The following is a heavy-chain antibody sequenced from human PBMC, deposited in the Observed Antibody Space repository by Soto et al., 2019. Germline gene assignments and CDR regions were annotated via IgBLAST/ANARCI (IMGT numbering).Heavy chain of an antibody. D-gene: IGHD3-22*01. J-gene: IGHJ4*02. CDR1: GYSFTGDY. CDR2: INPDSGAT. Sequence: HEHLVQSVAEVKRPGASLKVSCKASGYSFTGDYIHWVRPASGQGLKWMGWINPDSGATNYAQNFQGRASLTSDTSSRTASMELTSLTSDDTAVYYCARGDYGKCGYPFPGFGYGGQGTLVIGSS. V-gene: IGHV1-2*02. CDR3: ARGDYGKCGYPFPGFGY.